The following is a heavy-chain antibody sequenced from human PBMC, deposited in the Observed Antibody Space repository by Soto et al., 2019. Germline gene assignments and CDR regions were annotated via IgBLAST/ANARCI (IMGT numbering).Heavy chain of an antibody. CDR2: IWYDGSNK. D-gene: IGHD3-22*01. J-gene: IGHJ1*01. Sequence: QVQLVESGGGVVQPGRFLRLSCAASGFTFSSYGMHWVRQAPGKGLEWVAVIWYDGSNKYYADSVKGRFTISRDNSKNTLYLQMNSLRAEDTAVYYCATLGPSSEGHWGQGTLVTVSS. V-gene: IGHV3-33*01. CDR1: GFTFSSYG. CDR3: ATLGPSSEGH.